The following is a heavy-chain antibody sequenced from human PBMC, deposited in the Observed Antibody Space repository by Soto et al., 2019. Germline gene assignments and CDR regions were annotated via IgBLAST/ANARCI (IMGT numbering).Heavy chain of an antibody. CDR2: INHSGST. CDR3: ARVVLDGSGSYYTDY. CDR1: GGSFSGYY. Sequence: SETLSLTCAVYGGSFSGYYWSWIRQPPGKGLEWIGEINHSGSTNYNPSLKGRVTISVDTSKNQFSLKLSSVTAADTAVYYCARVVLDGSGSYYTDYWGQGTLVTVSS. J-gene: IGHJ4*02. V-gene: IGHV4-34*01. D-gene: IGHD3-10*01.